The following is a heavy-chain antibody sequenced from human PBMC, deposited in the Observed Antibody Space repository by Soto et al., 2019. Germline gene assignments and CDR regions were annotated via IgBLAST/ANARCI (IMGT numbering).Heavy chain of an antibody. J-gene: IGHJ3*02. Sequence: ASVKVSCKASGYTFTSYYMHWVRQAPGQGLEWMGIINPSGGSTSYAQKFQGRVTMTRHTSTSAGYMELSTLRSEATAASSCARVGGSSWYKGVDFDIWGQGTMVTVSS. CDR1: GYTFTSYY. V-gene: IGHV1-46*01. CDR3: ARVGGSSWYKGVDFDI. D-gene: IGHD6-13*01. CDR2: INPSGGST.